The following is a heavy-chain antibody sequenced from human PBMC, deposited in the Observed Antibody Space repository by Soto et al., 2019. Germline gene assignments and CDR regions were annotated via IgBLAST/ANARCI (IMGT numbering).Heavy chain of an antibody. V-gene: IGHV3-30*18. D-gene: IGHD6-13*01. CDR2: ISYDGSNK. Sequence: SLRLSCAASGFTFSSYGMHWVRQAPGKGLEWVAVISYDGSNKYYADSVKGRFTISRDNSKNTLYLQMNSLRAEDTAVYYCAKDIIAAAGINYYYYGVDVWGQGTTVTVSS. CDR3: AKDIIAAAGINYYYYGVDV. CDR1: GFTFSSYG. J-gene: IGHJ6*02.